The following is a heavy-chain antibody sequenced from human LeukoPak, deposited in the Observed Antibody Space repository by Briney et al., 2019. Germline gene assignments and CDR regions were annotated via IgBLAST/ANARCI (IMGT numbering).Heavy chain of an antibody. CDR3: ASSITLGVAHGYNFDY. J-gene: IGHJ4*02. CDR2: INPNSGGT. V-gene: IGHV1-2*02. CDR1: GYTFTGYY. Sequence: ASVKVSCKASGYTFTGYYMHWVRQAPGQGLEWMGWINPNSGGTNYAQKFQGRVTMTRDTSISTAYMELSRLRSDDTAVYYCASSITLGVAHGYNFDYWGQGTLVTVSS. D-gene: IGHD5-24*01.